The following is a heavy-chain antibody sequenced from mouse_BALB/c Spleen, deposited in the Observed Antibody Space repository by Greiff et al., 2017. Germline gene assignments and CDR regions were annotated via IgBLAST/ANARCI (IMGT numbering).Heavy chain of an antibody. V-gene: IGHV5-6-3*01. J-gene: IGHJ4*01. Sequence: EVHLVESGGGLVQPGGSLKLSCAASGFTFSSYGMSWVRQTPDKRLELVATINSNGGSTYYPDSVKGRFTISRDNAKNTLYLQMSSLKSEDTAMYYCARALYGNYVKAMDYWGQGTSVTVSS. CDR2: INSNGGST. CDR1: GFTFSSYG. CDR3: ARALYGNYVKAMDY. D-gene: IGHD2-1*01.